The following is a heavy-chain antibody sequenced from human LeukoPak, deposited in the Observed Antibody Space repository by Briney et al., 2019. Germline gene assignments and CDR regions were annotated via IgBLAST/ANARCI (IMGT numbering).Heavy chain of an antibody. D-gene: IGHD3-22*01. CDR2: IIPILGIA. CDR1: GGTFSSYA. J-gene: IGHJ4*02. Sequence: SVKVSCKASGGTFSSYAISWVRQAPGQGLEWMGRIIPILGIANYAQKFQGRVTITADKSTSTAYMELSSLRSEDTAVYYCARGDYYYDSSGYYGYWGQGTLVTVSS. CDR3: ARGDYYYDSSGYYGY. V-gene: IGHV1-69*04.